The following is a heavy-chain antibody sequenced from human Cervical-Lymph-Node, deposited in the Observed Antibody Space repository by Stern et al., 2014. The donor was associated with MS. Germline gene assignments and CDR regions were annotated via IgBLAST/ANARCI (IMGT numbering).Heavy chain of an antibody. CDR1: GYTFTSYG. D-gene: IGHD7-27*01. CDR3: ARDRYWGDPARGMDV. J-gene: IGHJ6*02. CDR2: ISAYNGNT. V-gene: IGHV1-18*01. Sequence: VQLVESGAEVKKPGASVKVSCKASGYTFTSYGISWVRQAPGQGLEWMGWISAYNGNTNYAQKVQGRVTMTTDTSTSTAYRELRSLRSDDTAVYYCARDRYWGDPARGMDVWGQGTTVTVSS.